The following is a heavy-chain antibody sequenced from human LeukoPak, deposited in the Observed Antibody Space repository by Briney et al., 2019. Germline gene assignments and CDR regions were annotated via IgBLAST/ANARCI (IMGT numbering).Heavy chain of an antibody. CDR2: ISGSGGST. D-gene: IGHD2-21*01. V-gene: IGHV3-23*01. CDR1: GFTFSSYA. J-gene: IGHJ4*02. Sequence: AGGSLRLSCAASGFTFSSYAMSWVRQAPGKGLEWVSAISGSGGSTYYADSVKGRFTISRDNSKNTLYLQMNNLRAEDTAVYYCAKDVLWWFDPFDYWGQGTLVTVSS. CDR3: AKDVLWWFDPFDY.